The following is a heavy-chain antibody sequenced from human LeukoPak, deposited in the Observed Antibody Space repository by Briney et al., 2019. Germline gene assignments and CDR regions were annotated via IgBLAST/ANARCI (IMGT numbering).Heavy chain of an antibody. J-gene: IGHJ6*02. CDR1: GGTFSSYA. CDR3: ARGGPILYGMDV. CDR2: MNPNSGNT. Sequence: ASVKVSCKASGGTFSSYAINWVRQATRQGLEWMGWMNPNSGNTGYAQKFQGRVTMTRNTSISTAYMELSSLRSEDTAVYYCARGGPILYGMDVWGQGTTVTVSS. D-gene: IGHD3-3*01. V-gene: IGHV1-8*02.